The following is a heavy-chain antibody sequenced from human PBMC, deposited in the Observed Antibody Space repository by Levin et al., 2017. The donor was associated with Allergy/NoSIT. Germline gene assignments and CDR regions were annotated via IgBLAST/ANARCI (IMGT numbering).Heavy chain of an antibody. CDR1: GYTFIAYY. D-gene: IGHD3-22*01. Sequence: EASVKVSCKASGYTFIAYYIHWVRQAPGQGPEWMGWITPNSGNTNYAQKFQGRVTLTWDTSTTTASMELSSLTFDDTAVYYCARDRADNFDSSGYYPDAVDIWGQGTVVTVSS. V-gene: IGHV1-2*02. CDR2: ITPNSGNT. CDR3: ARDRADNFDSSGYYPDAVDI. J-gene: IGHJ3*02.